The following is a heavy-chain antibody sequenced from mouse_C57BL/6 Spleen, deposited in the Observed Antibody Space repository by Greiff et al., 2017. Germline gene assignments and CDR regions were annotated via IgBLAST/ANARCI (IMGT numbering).Heavy chain of an antibody. D-gene: IGHD1-1*01. J-gene: IGHJ2*01. Sequence: QVQLKESGPELVKPGASVKISCKASGYAFSSSWMNWVKQRPGKGLEWIGRIYPGDGDTNYNGKFKGKATLTADKSSSTAYMQLSSLTSEDSAVYFCAIKMGITTVVAPFYFDYWGQGTTLTVSS. CDR3: AIKMGITTVVAPFYFDY. V-gene: IGHV1-82*01. CDR2: IYPGDGDT. CDR1: GYAFSSSW.